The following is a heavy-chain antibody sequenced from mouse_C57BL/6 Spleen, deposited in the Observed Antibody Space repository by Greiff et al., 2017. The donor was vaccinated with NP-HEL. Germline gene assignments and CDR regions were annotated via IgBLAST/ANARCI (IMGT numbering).Heavy chain of an antibody. CDR1: GFTFSSYG. V-gene: IGHV5-6*02. D-gene: IGHD1-1*01. Sequence: DVMLVESGGDLVKPGGSLKLSCAASGFTFSSYGMSWVRQTPDKRLEWVATISSGGSYTYYPDSVKGRFTISRDNAKNTLYLQMSSLKSEDTAMYYCARHLYGSKEDYFDYWGQGTTLTVSS. CDR3: ARHLYGSKEDYFDY. CDR2: ISSGGSYT. J-gene: IGHJ2*01.